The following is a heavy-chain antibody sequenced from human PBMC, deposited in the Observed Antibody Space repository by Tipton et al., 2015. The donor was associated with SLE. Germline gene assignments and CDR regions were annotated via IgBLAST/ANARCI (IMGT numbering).Heavy chain of an antibody. CDR2: IYYSGST. J-gene: IGHJ4*02. D-gene: IGHD2-2*01. CDR3: ATSHQPLLFYF. CDR1: GGSISSHY. V-gene: IGHV4-59*08. Sequence: TLSLTCTVSGGSISSHYWSWIRQPPGKGLEWIGYIYYSGSTNYNPSLKSRVTISVDTSKNQFSLKLSSVTAADTAVYYCATSHQPLLFYFWGQGTLVTVSS.